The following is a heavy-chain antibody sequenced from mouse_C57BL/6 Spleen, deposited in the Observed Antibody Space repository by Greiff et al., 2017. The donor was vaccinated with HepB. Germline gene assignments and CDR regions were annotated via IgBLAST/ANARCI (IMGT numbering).Heavy chain of an antibody. CDR2: INPNNGGT. CDR1: GYTFTDYY. Sequence: VQLQQSGPELVKPGASVKISCKASGYTFTDYYMNWVKQSHGKSLEWIGDINPNNGGTSYNQKFKGKATLTVDKSSSTAYMELRSLTSEDSAVYYGAKRYYYAMDYWGQRTSVTVSS. CDR3: AKRYYYAMDY. J-gene: IGHJ4*01. V-gene: IGHV1-26*01.